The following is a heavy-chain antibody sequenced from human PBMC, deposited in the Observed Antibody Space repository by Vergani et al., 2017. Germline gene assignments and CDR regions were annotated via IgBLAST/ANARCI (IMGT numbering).Heavy chain of an antibody. CDR2: IHANGNT. CDR3: ARSSMGVTTFGY. J-gene: IGHJ4*02. Sequence: QVHLQESGPGLAKPSETLSLTCTISGGSFGNYNWNWIWRPAGKGLEWMGRIHANGNTKYNPSLESRVTMSLDTSTTQFSLKLNSLTAADTAVYYCARSSMGVTTFGYWGQGALVTVSS. CDR1: GGSFGNYN. D-gene: IGHD4-17*01. V-gene: IGHV4-4*07.